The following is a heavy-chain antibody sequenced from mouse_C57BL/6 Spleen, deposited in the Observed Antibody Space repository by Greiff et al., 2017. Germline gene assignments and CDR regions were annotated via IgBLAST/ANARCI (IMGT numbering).Heavy chain of an antibody. CDR1: GFTFSDYG. CDR3: ARIYYDYDAYYFDY. CDR2: ISSGSSTI. V-gene: IGHV5-17*01. J-gene: IGHJ2*01. Sequence: EVHLVESGGGLVKPEGSLKLSCAASGFTFSDYGMHWVRQAPEKGLEWVAYISSGSSTIYYADTVKGRFTISRDNAKNTLFLQMTSLRSEDTAMYYCARIYYDYDAYYFDYWGQGTTLTVSS. D-gene: IGHD2-4*01.